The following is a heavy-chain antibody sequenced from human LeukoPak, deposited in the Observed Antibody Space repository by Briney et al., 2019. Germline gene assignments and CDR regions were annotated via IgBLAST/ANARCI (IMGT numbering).Heavy chain of an antibody. CDR2: ISPYNGNT. D-gene: IGHD3-22*01. J-gene: IGHJ1*01. CDR1: GYTFTTYG. CDR3: ARDGVGYYDSSGYYYFQH. Sequence: ASVKVSCKASGYTFTTYGITWVRQAPGQGLEWMGWISPYNGNTNYAQKLQGRVTMTTDTSTSTAYMELSRLRSDDTAVYYCARDGVGYYDSSGYYYFQHWGQGTLVTVSS. V-gene: IGHV1-18*01.